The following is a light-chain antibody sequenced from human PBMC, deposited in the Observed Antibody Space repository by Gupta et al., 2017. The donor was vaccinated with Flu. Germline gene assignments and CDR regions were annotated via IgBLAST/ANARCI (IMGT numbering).Light chain of an antibody. Sequence: PSSLSASVGDRVTVTCRASQTISSYLNWYQQKPGKAPKLLIYAASTLQGGVSSRFSGSGSGTDFTLTISSLQLEDFATYYCQQSFSKPLTFGGGTKVEIK. CDR2: AAS. CDR3: QQSFSKPLT. CDR1: QTISSY. J-gene: IGKJ4*01. V-gene: IGKV1-39*01.